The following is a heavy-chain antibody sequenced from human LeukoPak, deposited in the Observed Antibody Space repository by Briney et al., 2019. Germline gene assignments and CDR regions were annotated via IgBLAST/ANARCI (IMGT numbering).Heavy chain of an antibody. V-gene: IGHV3-21*04. CDR1: GFTFSSYS. J-gene: IGHJ4*02. CDR3: ARDQYYDSSGYYYGY. Sequence: GGSLRLSCAASGFTFSSYSMNWVRQAPGKGLEWVSSISSGSSYIYYAESVKGRFTISRDNAKNSLYLQMNSLRAEDTAVYYCARDQYYDSSGYYYGYWGQGTLVTVSS. CDR2: ISSGSSYI. D-gene: IGHD3-22*01.